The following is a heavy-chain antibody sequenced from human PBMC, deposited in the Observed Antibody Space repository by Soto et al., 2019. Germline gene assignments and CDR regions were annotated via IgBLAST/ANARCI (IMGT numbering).Heavy chain of an antibody. CDR1: GFSLTTTGVV. J-gene: IGHJ4*02. D-gene: IGHD3-3*01. CDR2: IYWADDK. CDR3: AHRVLRTVFGLVTTTAIYFDF. Sequence: QITLNESGPTPVKPSQALTLTCTFFGFSLTTTGVVVGWIRPSPGKAQEWLALIYWADDKRYSPSLQSRLTITMDTSKNKVVLTVSDLDPADPATYYCAHRVLRTVFGLVTTTAIYFDFWGQGTPVAVAS. V-gene: IGHV2-5*02.